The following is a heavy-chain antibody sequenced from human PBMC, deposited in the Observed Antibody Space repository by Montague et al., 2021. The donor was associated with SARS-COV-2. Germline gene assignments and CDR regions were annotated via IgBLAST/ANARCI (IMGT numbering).Heavy chain of an antibody. CDR1: GFTFSSYA. D-gene: IGHD2-21*02. J-gene: IGHJ6*02. V-gene: IGHV3-30-3*01. Sequence: SLRPSCAASGFTFSSYAMHWVRQAPGKGLEWVAVISYDGSNKYYADSVKGRFTISRDNSKNTLYLQMNSLRAEDTAVYYCARELTYYGMDVWGQGTTVTVSS. CDR2: ISYDGSNK. CDR3: ARELTYYGMDV.